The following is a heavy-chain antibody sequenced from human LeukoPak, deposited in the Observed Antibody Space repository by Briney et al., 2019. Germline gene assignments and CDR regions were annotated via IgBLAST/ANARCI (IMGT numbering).Heavy chain of an antibody. CDR1: GYTFTGYY. CDR3: ARSRIAPNFDY. CDR2: INPNSGGT. V-gene: IGHV1-2*02. Sequence: ASVKVSFKASGYTFTGYYMHWVRRAPGQGLEWMGWINPNSGGTNYAQKFQGRVTMTKDTSISTAYMELSRLRSDDTAVYYCARSRIAPNFDYWGQGTLVTVPS. J-gene: IGHJ4*02. D-gene: IGHD2/OR15-2a*01.